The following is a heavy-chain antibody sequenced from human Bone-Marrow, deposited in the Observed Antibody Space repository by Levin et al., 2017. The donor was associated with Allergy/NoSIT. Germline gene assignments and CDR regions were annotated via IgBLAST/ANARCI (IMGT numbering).Heavy chain of an antibody. CDR1: GFTFSSYS. V-gene: IGHV3-30-3*01. Sequence: PGGSLRLSCAASGFTFSSYSMHWVRQAPGKGLEWVAVISYDGSNKYYADSVKGRFTISRDNSKNTLYLQMNSLRAEDTAVYYCARDQSTMIVVVNGWYFDLWGRGTLVTVSS. J-gene: IGHJ2*01. CDR2: ISYDGSNK. CDR3: ARDQSTMIVVVNGWYFDL. D-gene: IGHD3-22*01.